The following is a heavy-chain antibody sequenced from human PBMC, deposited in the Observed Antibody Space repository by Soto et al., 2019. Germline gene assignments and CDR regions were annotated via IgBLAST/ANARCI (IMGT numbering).Heavy chain of an antibody. CDR2: IWYDGSNK. Sequence: GGSLKLSCATSGFPFSSYGMHWVRQAPDKGLEWVAVIWYDGSNKYYADSVKGRFTISRDNSKNTVYLQMDTLRAEDTAVYYCARGRGYFDSSDYYEDFWGQGTLVTSPQ. V-gene: IGHV3-33*01. CDR3: ARGRGYFDSSDYYEDF. J-gene: IGHJ4*02. CDR1: GFPFSSYG. D-gene: IGHD3-22*01.